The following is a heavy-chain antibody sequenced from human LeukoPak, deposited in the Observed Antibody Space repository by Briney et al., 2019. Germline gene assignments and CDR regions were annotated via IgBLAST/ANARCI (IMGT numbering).Heavy chain of an antibody. CDR3: ARGWLRGAFDI. V-gene: IGHV3-74*01. Sequence: GGSLRLSCAASGFTFSSYWMHWVRQAPGKGLVWVSRINSDGSSTSYADSVKGRFTISRDNAKNTLYPQMNSLRAEDTAVYYCARGWLRGAFDIWGQGTMVTVSS. D-gene: IGHD5-12*01. J-gene: IGHJ3*02. CDR1: GFTFSSYW. CDR2: INSDGSST.